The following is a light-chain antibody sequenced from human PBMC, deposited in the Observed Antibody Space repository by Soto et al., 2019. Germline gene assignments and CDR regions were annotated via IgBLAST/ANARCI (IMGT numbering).Light chain of an antibody. CDR3: QLYGISPH. CDR1: QSVSSK. Sequence: EIVMTQSPATLSVSPGERATLSCRASQSVSSKLAWYQQKPGQAPTLLIYGASTRATGIPDRFSGSASGTDFTLTINRLEPEDFAVYYCQLYGISPHFGQGTRLEI. CDR2: GAS. V-gene: IGKV3D-15*01. J-gene: IGKJ5*01.